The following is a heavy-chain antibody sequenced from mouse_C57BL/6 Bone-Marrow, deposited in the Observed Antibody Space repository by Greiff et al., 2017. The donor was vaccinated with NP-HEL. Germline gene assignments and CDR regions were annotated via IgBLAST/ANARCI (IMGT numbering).Heavy chain of an antibody. Sequence: EVKVEESGGGLVQPGGSMKLSCVASGFTFSNYWMNWVRQSPEKGLEWVAQIRLKSDNYATHYAESVKGRFTISRDDSKSSVYLQMNNLRAEDTGIYYCTGLPITTVADYWGQGTTLTVSS. CDR3: TGLPITTVADY. D-gene: IGHD1-1*01. V-gene: IGHV6-3*01. CDR1: GFTFSNYW. CDR2: IRLKSDNYAT. J-gene: IGHJ2*01.